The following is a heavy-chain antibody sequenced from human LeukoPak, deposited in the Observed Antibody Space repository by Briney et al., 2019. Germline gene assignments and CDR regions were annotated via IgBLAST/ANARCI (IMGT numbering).Heavy chain of an antibody. V-gene: IGHV1-2*02. J-gene: IGHJ4*02. CDR1: GYTFTSYY. Sequence: ASVKVSCKASGYTFTSYYMNWVRQAPGQGREWMGRINPNSGDTNYAQKFQGRVTMTRDTSISTAYMELSRLRSDDAAVYYCARDTVVATTFDYWGQGTLVTVSS. D-gene: IGHD1-26*01. CDR2: INPNSGDT. CDR3: ARDTVVATTFDY.